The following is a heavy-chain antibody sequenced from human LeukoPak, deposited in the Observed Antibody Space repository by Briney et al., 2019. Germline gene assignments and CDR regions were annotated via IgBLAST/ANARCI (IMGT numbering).Heavy chain of an antibody. V-gene: IGHV3-9*01. CDR2: ISWNSGSI. D-gene: IGHD1-26*01. CDR1: GFTFDDYA. CDR3: VKSSRRSYYSGIFWDY. J-gene: IGHJ4*02. Sequence: PGGSLRLSCAASGFTFDDYAMHWVRQAPGKGLEWVSGISWNSGSIGYADSVKGRFTISRDNAKNSLYLQMNSLRAEDTALYYCVKSSRRSYYSGIFWDYWGQGTLVTVSS.